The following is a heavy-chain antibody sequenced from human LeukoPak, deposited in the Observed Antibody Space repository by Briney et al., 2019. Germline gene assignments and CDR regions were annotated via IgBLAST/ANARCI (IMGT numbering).Heavy chain of an antibody. CDR3: VVAAFRDTTESKDY. Sequence: PGGSLRLSCAASGFTFSSHQMNWVRQAPGKGLEWVSYISTSESIKYYADSVKGRFTISRDNAKNSLYLQMNSLRAEDTAVYYCVVAAFRDTTESKDYWGQGTLVTVSS. V-gene: IGHV3-48*03. J-gene: IGHJ4*02. D-gene: IGHD6-13*01. CDR1: GFTFSSHQ. CDR2: ISTSESIK.